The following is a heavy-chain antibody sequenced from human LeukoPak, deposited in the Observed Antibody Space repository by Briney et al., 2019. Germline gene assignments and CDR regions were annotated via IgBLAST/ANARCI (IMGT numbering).Heavy chain of an antibody. CDR3: ARAGGRGDFDY. CDR1: GFTFRSYW. Sequence: PGGSLRLSCAASGFTFRSYWMHWVRQAPGKGLVWVSRINTDGSSKTYADSVQGRFTISRDNAKNTLYLQMNSLRAEDTADYYCARAGGRGDFDYWGQGTLVTVSS. J-gene: IGHJ4*02. D-gene: IGHD3-3*01. CDR2: INTDGSSK. V-gene: IGHV3-74*03.